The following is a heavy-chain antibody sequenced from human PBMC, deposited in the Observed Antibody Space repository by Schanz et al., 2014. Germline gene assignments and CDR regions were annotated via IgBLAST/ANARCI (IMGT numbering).Heavy chain of an antibody. D-gene: IGHD2-2*02. Sequence: QVQLVQSGAEVKKPGASVKVSCKASGYTFTSYDINWVRQATGQGLEWMGWMNSKTGNTGYAQRFQGRVTMTRNTSITTAYLELSSLRSGDTAVYYCASNTPPDNWGQGTLVTVSS. V-gene: IGHV1-8*01. J-gene: IGHJ4*02. CDR2: MNSKTGNT. CDR3: ASNTPPDN. CDR1: GYTFTSYD.